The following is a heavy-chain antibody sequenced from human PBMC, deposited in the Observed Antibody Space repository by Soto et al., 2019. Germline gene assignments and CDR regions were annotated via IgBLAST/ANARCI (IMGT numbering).Heavy chain of an antibody. J-gene: IGHJ5*02. V-gene: IGHV4-34*01. CDR2: INHSGST. CDR1: GGSFSGYY. D-gene: IGHD3-10*01. CDR3: ARGGGGPYGSGFDP. Sequence: QVQLQQWGAGLLKPSETLSLTCAVYGGSFSGYYWSWIRQPPGKGLEWIGEINHSGSTNYNPSLKSRVTISVDTSKNQFSLKLSSVTAADTAVYYCARGGGGPYGSGFDPWGQGTLVTVSS.